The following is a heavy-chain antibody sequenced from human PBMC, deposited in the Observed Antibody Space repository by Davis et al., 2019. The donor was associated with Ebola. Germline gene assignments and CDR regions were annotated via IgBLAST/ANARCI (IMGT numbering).Heavy chain of an antibody. CDR3: ARLRSAYYDSSGYWG. V-gene: IGHV4-39*01. CDR1: GGSISSSSYY. Sequence: PSETLSLTCTVSGGSISSSSYYWGWIRQPPGKGLEWIGSIYYSGNTYYNPSLKSRVTISVDTSKNQFSLKLSSVTAADTAVYYCARLRSAYYDSSGYWGGGQGTLVTVSS. J-gene: IGHJ4*02. CDR2: IYYSGNT. D-gene: IGHD3-22*01.